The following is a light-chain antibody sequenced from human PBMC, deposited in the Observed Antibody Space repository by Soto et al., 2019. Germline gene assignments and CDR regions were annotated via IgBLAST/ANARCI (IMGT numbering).Light chain of an antibody. CDR3: QSYDRSLSGSRV. CDR1: SSNIGAGYD. V-gene: IGLV1-40*01. CDR2: DNT. Sequence: QSVLTQPPSVSGAPGQRVTISCTGSSSNIGAGYDVHWYQQLPGTAPKLLIYDNTNRPSGVPDRVSGSKSGTSASLAITGLQAEDEADYYGQSYDRSLSGSRVFGTGTKLTVL. J-gene: IGLJ1*01.